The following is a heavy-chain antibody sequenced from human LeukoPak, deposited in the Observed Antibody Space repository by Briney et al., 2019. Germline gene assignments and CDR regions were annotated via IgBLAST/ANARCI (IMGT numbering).Heavy chain of an antibody. Sequence: PSETLSLTCAVSGGSISSGGYSWSWIRQPPGKGLEWIGYIYHSGSTYYNPSLKSRVTISVDRSKNQFSLKLSSVTAADTAVYYCARGWSAYYDYVWGSYLPSWFDPWGQGTLVTVSS. V-gene: IGHV4-30-2*01. CDR1: GGSISSGGYS. J-gene: IGHJ5*02. CDR3: ARGWSAYYDYVWGSYLPSWFDP. CDR2: IYHSGST. D-gene: IGHD3-16*02.